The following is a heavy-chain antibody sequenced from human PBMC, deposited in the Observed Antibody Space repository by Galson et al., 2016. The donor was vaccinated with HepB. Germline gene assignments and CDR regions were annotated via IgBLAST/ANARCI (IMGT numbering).Heavy chain of an antibody. CDR3: ARDRVSGDFWSGYYTGIGMDV. CDR1: GFTFSSYS. V-gene: IGHV3-48*02. Sequence: SLRLSCAASGFTFSSYSMNWVRQAPGKGLEWVSYIRSSSSTIYYADSVKGRFTISRDNAKNSLYLQMNSLREEDTAVYYCARDRVSGDFWSGYYTGIGMDVWGQGTTVTVSS. J-gene: IGHJ6*02. D-gene: IGHD3-3*01. CDR2: IRSSSSTI.